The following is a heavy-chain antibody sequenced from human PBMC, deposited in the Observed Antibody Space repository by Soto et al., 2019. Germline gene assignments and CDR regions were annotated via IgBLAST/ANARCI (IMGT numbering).Heavy chain of an antibody. CDR2: INHSGST. D-gene: IGHD3-3*01. CDR1: GGSFSGYY. V-gene: IGHV4-34*01. CDR3: ARAPLPVRTIFGENYYYYYGMDV. J-gene: IGHJ6*02. Sequence: PSETLSLTCAVYGGSFSGYYWSWIRQPPGKGLEWIGEINHSGSTNYSPSLKSRVTISVDTSKNQFSLKLSSVTAADTAVYYCARAPLPVRTIFGENYYYYYGMDVWGQGTTVTVSS.